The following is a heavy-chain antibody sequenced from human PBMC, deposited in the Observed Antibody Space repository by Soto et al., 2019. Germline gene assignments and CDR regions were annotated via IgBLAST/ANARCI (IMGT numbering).Heavy chain of an antibody. CDR2: IWYDGSNK. Sequence: PGGSLRLSCAAYGFTFSSYGIRWVRQAPGKGLEWVAVIWYDGSNKYYADSVKGRFTISRDNSKNTLYLQMNSLRAENTAVYYCARGSAAAPRRGMDVWGQGTTVTVSS. J-gene: IGHJ6*02. D-gene: IGHD6-13*01. CDR3: ARGSAAAPRRGMDV. CDR1: GFTFSSYG. V-gene: IGHV3-33*01.